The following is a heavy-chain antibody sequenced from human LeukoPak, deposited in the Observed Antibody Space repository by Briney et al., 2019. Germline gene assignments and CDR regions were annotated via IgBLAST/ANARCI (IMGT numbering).Heavy chain of an antibody. V-gene: IGHV3-48*01. D-gene: IGHD1-26*01. Sequence: GGSLRLSCAASGFTFSSYSMNWVRQAPGKGLEWVSYISSSSRTIYYADSVKGRFTISRDNAKNSLYLQMNSLRAEDTAVYYCARDLREGYYQYYVDVWGKGTTVTVSS. CDR1: GFTFSSYS. CDR2: ISSSSRTI. CDR3: ARDLREGYYQYYVDV. J-gene: IGHJ6*03.